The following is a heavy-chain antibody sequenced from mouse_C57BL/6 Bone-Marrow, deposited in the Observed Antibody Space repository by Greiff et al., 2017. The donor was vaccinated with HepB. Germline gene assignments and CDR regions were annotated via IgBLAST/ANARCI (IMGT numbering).Heavy chain of an antibody. J-gene: IGHJ3*01. D-gene: IGHD1-2*01. CDR3: DRPMLRPWFAY. Sequence: EVMLVESGGDLVKPGGSLKLSCAASGFTFSSYGMSWVRQTPDKRLEWVATISSGGSYTYYPDSVKGRFTISRDNAKNTLYLQMSSLTSEDTAMDYCDRPMLRPWFAYWGQGTLVTVSA. CDR1: GFTFSSYG. CDR2: ISSGGSYT. V-gene: IGHV5-6*01.